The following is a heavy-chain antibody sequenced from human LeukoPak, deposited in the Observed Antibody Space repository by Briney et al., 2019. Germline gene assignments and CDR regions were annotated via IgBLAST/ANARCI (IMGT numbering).Heavy chain of an antibody. Sequence: SETLSLTCSVSGGSTSSTNYYWGWIRQPPGKGLECIGSIYYNGRTYYNPSLKSRVTISVDTSKNQFFLKLSSVTAADTAVYYCARILYSSNIDYWGQGSLVTVSS. J-gene: IGHJ4*02. CDR1: GGSTSSTNYY. CDR3: ARILYSSNIDY. CDR2: IYYNGRT. V-gene: IGHV4-39*07. D-gene: IGHD6-19*01.